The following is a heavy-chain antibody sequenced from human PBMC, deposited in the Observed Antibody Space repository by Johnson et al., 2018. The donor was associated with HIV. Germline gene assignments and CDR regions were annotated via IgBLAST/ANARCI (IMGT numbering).Heavy chain of an antibody. V-gene: IGHV3-7*01. CDR3: ARDWGLYSSGWYVEAFDI. CDR1: GFTFNTFW. J-gene: IGHJ3*02. D-gene: IGHD6-19*01. Sequence: VQLVESGGGLVQPGGSLRLSCAASGFTFNTFWMTWVRQVPGKGLEWVANIKEDGSEKYYVDSVKGRFTISRDNAKNTLYLQMNSLRTEDTAVYYCARDWGLYSSGWYVEAFDIWGLGTLVTVSS. CDR2: IKEDGSEK.